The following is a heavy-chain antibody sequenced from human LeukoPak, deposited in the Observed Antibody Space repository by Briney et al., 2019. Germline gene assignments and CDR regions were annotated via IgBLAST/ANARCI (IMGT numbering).Heavy chain of an antibody. CDR3: ARTWDDYDFWSGYYWY. CDR1: GYTFTGYY. Sequence: ASAKVSCKASGYTFTGYYMHWVRQAPGQGLEWMGRINPNGGGTNYAQKFQGRVTMTRDTSISTAYMELSRLRSDDTAVYYCARTWDDYDFWSGYYWYWGQRTLVTVSS. J-gene: IGHJ4*02. D-gene: IGHD3-3*01. CDR2: INPNGGGT. V-gene: IGHV1-2*06.